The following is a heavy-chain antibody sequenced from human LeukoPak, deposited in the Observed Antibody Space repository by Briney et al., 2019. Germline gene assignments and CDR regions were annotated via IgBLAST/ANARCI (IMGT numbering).Heavy chain of an antibody. CDR2: IYYSGST. CDR3: ATPKRITIFGVVRNAFDI. D-gene: IGHD3-3*01. Sequence: SETLSLTCTVSGASISNDFWSWIRRPPGKGLEWIGSIYYSGSTYYNPSLKSRVTISVDTSKNQFSLKLSSVTAADTAVYYCATPKRITIFGVVRNAFDIWGQGTMVTVSS. J-gene: IGHJ3*02. CDR1: GASISNDF. V-gene: IGHV4-59*05.